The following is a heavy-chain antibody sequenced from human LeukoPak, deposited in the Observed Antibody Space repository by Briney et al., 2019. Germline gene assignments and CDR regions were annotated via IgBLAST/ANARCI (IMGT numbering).Heavy chain of an antibody. CDR1: GCTFSSYA. J-gene: IGHJ4*02. CDR2: ISGSSGST. Sequence: GGSLRLSCAASGCTFSSYAMSWVRQAPRKGLEWVASISGSSGSTYYADSVTGRFTISRDHSKNPLAPQLSSLSADDSALYYCAKGHMYSTTRHNFDYWGQGTLVTVSS. CDR3: AKGHMYSTTRHNFDY. D-gene: IGHD2/OR15-2a*01. V-gene: IGHV3-23*01.